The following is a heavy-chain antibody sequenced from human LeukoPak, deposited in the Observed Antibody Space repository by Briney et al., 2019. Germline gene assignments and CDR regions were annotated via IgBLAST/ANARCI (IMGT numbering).Heavy chain of an antibody. CDR2: IYTSGST. Sequence: SETLSLTCTVSGGSISSGSYYWSWIRQPAGKGLEWIGRIYTSGSTNYNPSLKSRVTISVDTSKNQFSLKLSSVTAADTAVYYCARDSYCGGDRYPDNAFDIWGQGTMVTVSS. V-gene: IGHV4-61*02. CDR1: GGSISSGSYY. J-gene: IGHJ3*02. D-gene: IGHD2-21*02. CDR3: ARDSYCGGDRYPDNAFDI.